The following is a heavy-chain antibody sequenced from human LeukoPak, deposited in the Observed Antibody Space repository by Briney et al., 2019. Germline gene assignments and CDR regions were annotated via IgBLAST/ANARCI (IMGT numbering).Heavy chain of an antibody. D-gene: IGHD6-13*01. CDR2: TYYRFEWYT. CDR1: GDSVSSNSAA. CDR3: AGRIAAAGTGYWFDP. J-gene: IGHJ5*02. V-gene: IGHV6-1*01. Sequence: SQTLSLTCAISGDSVSSNSAAWNWNRQSPSRGLEWLGRTYYRFEWYTEYALSVKSRITINPDTAKNQFSLQLNSVTPEDTAVYYCAGRIAAAGTGYWFDPWGQGTLVTVSS.